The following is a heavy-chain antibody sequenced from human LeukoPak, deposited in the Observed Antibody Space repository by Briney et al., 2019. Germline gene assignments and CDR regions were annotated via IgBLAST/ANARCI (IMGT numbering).Heavy chain of an antibody. CDR1: GGTFSSYT. CDR3: ARETSGLVDLFDY. Sequence: EASVKVSCKASGGTFSSYTINWVRQAPGQGLEWMGGIIPVFGTANYVQKFQGRVTITADESTSTAYMELSSLRSEDTAVYYCARETSGLVDLFDYWGQGTLVTVSS. D-gene: IGHD2-2*01. V-gene: IGHV1-69*13. J-gene: IGHJ4*02. CDR2: IIPVFGTA.